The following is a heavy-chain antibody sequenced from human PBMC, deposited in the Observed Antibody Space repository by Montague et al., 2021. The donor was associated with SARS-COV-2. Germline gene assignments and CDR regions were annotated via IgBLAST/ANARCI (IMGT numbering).Heavy chain of an antibody. CDR2: INQGGAP. V-gene: IGHV4-34*01. Sequence: SETLSLTCAVSRGSFSNYYWTWIRQSPGQGLEWIGEINQGGAPNYTPSLKSRVTISLATSKKQISLKLNSVTVADTAVFFCARGRPVQGSFRHFDSISSGALDIWAQGSLVIVSS. CDR3: ARGRPVQGSFRHFDSISSGALDI. D-gene: IGHD3-9*01. J-gene: IGHJ3*02. CDR1: RGSFSNYY.